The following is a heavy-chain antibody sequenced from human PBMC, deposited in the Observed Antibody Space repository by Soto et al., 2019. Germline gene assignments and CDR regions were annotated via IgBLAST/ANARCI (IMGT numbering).Heavy chain of an antibody. J-gene: IGHJ4*02. Sequence: PGGSLRLSCAASGFTFSSYGMHWVRQAPGKGLEWVAVISYDGSNKYYADSVKGRFTISRDNSKNTLYLQMNSLRAEDTAVYYCAKDRRHLSSSSDYWGQGTLVTVSS. CDR3: AKDRRHLSSSSDY. CDR1: GFTFSSYG. CDR2: ISYDGSNK. V-gene: IGHV3-30*18. D-gene: IGHD6-13*01.